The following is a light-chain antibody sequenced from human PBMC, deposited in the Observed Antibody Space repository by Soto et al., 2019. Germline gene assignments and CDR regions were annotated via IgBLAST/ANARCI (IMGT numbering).Light chain of an antibody. CDR3: QQSYRTPL. J-gene: IGKJ3*01. CDR2: DAS. V-gene: IGKV1-5*01. CDR1: QSINSW. Sequence: DIQMTQSPSTLSASVGDRVTITCRASQSINSWLAWYQQKPGKAPKLLIYDASSLESGVPSRFSGSGSGTEFTLTISSLQPEDFATYYCQQSYRTPLFGPGTKVDIK.